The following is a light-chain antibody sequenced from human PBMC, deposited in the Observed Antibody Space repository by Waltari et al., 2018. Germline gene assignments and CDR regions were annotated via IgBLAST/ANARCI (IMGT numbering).Light chain of an antibody. CDR2: GAS. CDR3: QHYVSLPVT. J-gene: IGKJ1*01. V-gene: IGKV3-20*01. CDR1: QRVSRA. Sequence: EIVLTQSPGTLSLSPGERATLSCRASQRVSRALAWYQQNPGKAPRLLIYGASNRATGIPDRFSGSGSGTDFSLIISRLEPEDFAVYYCQHYVSLPVTFGQGTKVEIK.